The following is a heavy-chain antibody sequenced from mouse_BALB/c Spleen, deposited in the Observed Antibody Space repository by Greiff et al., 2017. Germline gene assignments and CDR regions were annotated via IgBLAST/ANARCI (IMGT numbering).Heavy chain of an antibody. CDR2: IYPGDGDT. V-gene: IGHV1-87*01. J-gene: IGHJ2*01. CDR1: GYTFTSYW. Sequence: LQESGAELARPGASVKLSCKASGYTFTSYWMQWVKQRPGQGLEWIGAIYPGDGDTRYTQKFKGKATLTADKSSSTAYMQLSSLASEDSAVYYCARSGITTGYFDYWGQGTTLTVSS. D-gene: IGHD1-1*01. CDR3: ARSGITTGYFDY.